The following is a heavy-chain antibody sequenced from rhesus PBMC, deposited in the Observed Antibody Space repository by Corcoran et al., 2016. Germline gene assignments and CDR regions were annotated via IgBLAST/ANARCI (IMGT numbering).Heavy chain of an antibody. CDR3: ARGGTYSSGCDY. Sequence: QVQLQESGPGLVKPSETLSLTCTVSGASISSNWWSWIRQPPGKGLEWIGEINGNRWSPNYTPARKRRVTMSKDTSKNQFSLKLSSVTAADTAVYYCARGGTYSSGCDYWGQGVLVTVSS. D-gene: IGHD6-31*01. CDR2: INGNRWSP. J-gene: IGHJ4*01. CDR1: GASISSNW. V-gene: IGHV4-80*01.